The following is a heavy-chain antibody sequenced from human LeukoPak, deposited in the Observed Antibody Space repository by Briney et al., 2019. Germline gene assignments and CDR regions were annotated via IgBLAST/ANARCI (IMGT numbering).Heavy chain of an antibody. D-gene: IGHD6-13*01. Sequence: SETLSLTCTVSGGSISSGSYYWSWIRQPAGKGLEWIGRIYTSGSTNYNPSLKSRVTISVDTSKNQFSLKLSSVTAADTAVYYCARDARPGYSSSWYYFDYWGQGTLVTVSS. CDR3: ARDARPGYSSSWYYFDY. CDR2: IYTSGST. J-gene: IGHJ4*02. V-gene: IGHV4-61*02. CDR1: GGSISSGSYY.